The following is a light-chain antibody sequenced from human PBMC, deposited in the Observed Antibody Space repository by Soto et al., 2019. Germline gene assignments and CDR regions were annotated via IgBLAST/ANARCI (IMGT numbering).Light chain of an antibody. CDR1: QSVSSD. Sequence: EIVLTQSPATLSLSPGERATLSCRASQSVSSDLGWYQQKPGQAPRLLIYDASNRATGIPARFSGGGSRTDFALAIISLEPEVFAVYYRQQRFNWSSFPFGQGTKGDIK. J-gene: IGKJ2*01. CDR2: DAS. CDR3: QQRFNWSSFP. V-gene: IGKV3-11*01.